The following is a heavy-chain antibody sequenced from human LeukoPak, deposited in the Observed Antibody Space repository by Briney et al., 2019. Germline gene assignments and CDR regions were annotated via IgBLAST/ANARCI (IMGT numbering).Heavy chain of an antibody. Sequence: ASVKVSCKAAGYTFTSYDINWVRQGTGQGLEWMGWMNPNSGHTGYAQKFQGRVTMTRNTSISTAYMEVSSLRSEDTAVYYCARGLYGSGLYWGQGTLLTVSS. D-gene: IGHD3-10*01. CDR3: ARGLYGSGLY. CDR2: MNPNSGHT. J-gene: IGHJ4*02. CDR1: GYTFTSYD. V-gene: IGHV1-8*01.